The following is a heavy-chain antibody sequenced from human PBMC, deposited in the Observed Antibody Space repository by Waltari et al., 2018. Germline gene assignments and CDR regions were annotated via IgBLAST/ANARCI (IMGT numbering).Heavy chain of an antibody. J-gene: IGHJ4*02. D-gene: IGHD2-2*01. Sequence: QVQPVQSGAEVKKPGSSVKVACKVSGSTVGICAISWVRQDAGEGLEWMGGIIPKIGASNYSQKFQRIVTITADDSTRIAYMELSSLSFEDTAVYFCATDTSPPYWGQGTLVIVSS. V-gene: IGHV1-69*01. CDR2: IIPKIGAS. CDR1: GSTVGICA. CDR3: ATDTSPPY.